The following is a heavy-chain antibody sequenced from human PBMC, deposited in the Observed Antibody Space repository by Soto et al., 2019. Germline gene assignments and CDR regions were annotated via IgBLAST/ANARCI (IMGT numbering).Heavy chain of an antibody. V-gene: IGHV3-74*01. CDR2: INPEGTTT. J-gene: IGHJ5*02. CDR1: GFTFAFYW. D-gene: IGHD3-16*01. Sequence: EMPLVESGGGSVQPGGSLRLSCTASGFTFAFYWMHWVRQTPGKGLVWVSRINPEGTTTNYADSVEGRFTISRDNAKSALYLQMNSLSAEDTAIYYCTSDTFGLRDTWGQGTLVTVSS. CDR3: TSDTFGLRDT.